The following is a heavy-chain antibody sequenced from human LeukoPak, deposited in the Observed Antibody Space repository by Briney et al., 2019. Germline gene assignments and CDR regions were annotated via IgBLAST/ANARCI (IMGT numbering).Heavy chain of an antibody. J-gene: IGHJ5*02. CDR1: GGSVSDYY. CDR2: IYYTGST. Sequence: SETLSLTCTVSGGSVSDYYWSWIRQSPGKGLEWVGYIYYTGSTSYNPSLRSRVTMSADTPKNQFSLKLRSVTAADTAVYYCARVLAAAGNNWLDPWGQGTLVTVSS. V-gene: IGHV4-59*02. CDR3: ARVLAAAGNNWLDP. D-gene: IGHD6-13*01.